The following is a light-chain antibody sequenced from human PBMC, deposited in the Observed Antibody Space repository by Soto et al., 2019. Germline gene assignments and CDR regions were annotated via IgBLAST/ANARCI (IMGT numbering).Light chain of an antibody. CDR3: HQFGSSTLFT. V-gene: IGKV3-20*01. J-gene: IGKJ3*01. CDR1: QSVSSSY. CDR2: GAS. Sequence: EIVLTQSPGTLSLSPGERATLSCRASQSVSSSYLAWYQQKPDQAPSLLIYGASSRATGIANRFSGSGSGTDFTLTISRLKPEDFAVYYCHQFGSSTLFTFGPGTKVDVK.